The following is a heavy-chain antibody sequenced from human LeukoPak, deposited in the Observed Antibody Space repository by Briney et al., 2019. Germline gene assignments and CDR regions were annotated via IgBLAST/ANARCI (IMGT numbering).Heavy chain of an antibody. D-gene: IGHD2-21*02. Sequence: SETLSLTCTVSGGSISSSSYYWGWIRQPPGKGLEWIGSIYYSGSTYYNPSLKSRVTISVDTSKNQFSLKLSSVTAADTAVYYCARAERGLLFRPRTFDYWGQGTLVTVSS. J-gene: IGHJ4*02. CDR1: GGSISSSSYY. V-gene: IGHV4-39*01. CDR2: IYYSGST. CDR3: ARAERGLLFRPRTFDY.